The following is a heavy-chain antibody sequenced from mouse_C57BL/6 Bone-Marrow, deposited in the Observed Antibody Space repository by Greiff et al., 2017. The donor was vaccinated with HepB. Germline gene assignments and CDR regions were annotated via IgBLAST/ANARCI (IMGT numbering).Heavy chain of an antibody. J-gene: IGHJ4*01. CDR2: ISDGGSYT. V-gene: IGHV5-4*03. CDR3: ARGGMNPYYAMDY. CDR1: GFTFSSYA. D-gene: IGHD2-10*02. Sequence: EVKLMESGGGLVKPGGSLKLSCAASGFTFSSYAMSWVSQTPEKRLEWVATISDGGSYTYYPDNVKGRFTISRDNAKNNLYLQMSHLKSEDTAMYYCARGGMNPYYAMDYWGQGTSVTVSS.